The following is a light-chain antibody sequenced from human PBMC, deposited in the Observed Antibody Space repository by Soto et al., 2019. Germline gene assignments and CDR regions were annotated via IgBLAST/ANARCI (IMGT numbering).Light chain of an antibody. Sequence: IQVTQSPSSLSASVGDRVTITCRASQSISRHLNWYEQKPGKAPKLLINIASSLQSGVPSRFSGSGSGTDFTLTISSLQPEDFATYYCLQDYNYPWTFGQGTKVDIK. CDR1: QSISRH. J-gene: IGKJ1*01. V-gene: IGKV1-6*01. CDR3: LQDYNYPWT. CDR2: IAS.